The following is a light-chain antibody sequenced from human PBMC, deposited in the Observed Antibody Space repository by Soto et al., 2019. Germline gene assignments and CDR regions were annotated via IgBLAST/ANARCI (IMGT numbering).Light chain of an antibody. V-gene: IGLV1-40*01. J-gene: IGLJ1*01. CDR3: QSYDSSLSVYV. CDR2: ANI. Sequence: QSALTQPPSVSGAPGQRVTISCTRSSSDIGAGYDVHWYQQLPGTAPRLLIYANINRPSGVPDRFSGSKSGTSASLAITGLQADDEADYYCQSYDSSLSVYVFGTGTKLTVL. CDR1: SSDIGAGYD.